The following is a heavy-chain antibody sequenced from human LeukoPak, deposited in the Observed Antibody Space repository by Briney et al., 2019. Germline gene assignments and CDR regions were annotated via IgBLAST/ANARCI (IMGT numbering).Heavy chain of an antibody. CDR3: ARDHRDNWNQRHYYYYYMDV. V-gene: IGHV4-59*01. Sequence: PSKTLSLTCTVSGGSISGYYWSWIRQPPGKGLEWIGYIYYSGSTNYNPSLKSRVTISVDTSKNQFSLKLSSVTAADTAVYYCARDHRDNWNQRHYYYYYMDVWGKGTTVTVSS. CDR2: IYYSGST. J-gene: IGHJ6*03. CDR1: GGSISGYY. D-gene: IGHD1-20*01.